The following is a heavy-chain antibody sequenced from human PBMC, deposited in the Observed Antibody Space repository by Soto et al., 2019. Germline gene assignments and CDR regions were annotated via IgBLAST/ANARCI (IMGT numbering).Heavy chain of an antibody. V-gene: IGHV1-3*01. CDR2: INAGNGNT. Sequence: QVQLVQSGAEVKKPGASVKVSCKASGYTFTSYAMHWVRQAPGHRLEWMGWINAGNGNTKYSQKFQGRVTITRDTSASTAYMELSSLRSEDTAVYYCARSIVVVTALDYWGQGTLVTVSS. CDR1: GYTFTSYA. J-gene: IGHJ4*02. CDR3: ARSIVVVTALDY. D-gene: IGHD2-21*02.